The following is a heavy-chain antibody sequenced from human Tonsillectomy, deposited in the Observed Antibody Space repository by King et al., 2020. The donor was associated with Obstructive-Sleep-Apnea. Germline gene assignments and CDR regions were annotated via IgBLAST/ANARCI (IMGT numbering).Heavy chain of an antibody. CDR1: GGSISSSDFY. CDR3: ARGSDEL. Sequence: QLQESGPGLVKPSQTLSLTCTVSGGSISSSDFYWSWIRQPPGKGLEWVGCIFYNGSTSYNPSLKRRIAISVGTSKKEFFLNLRSATAADTAVYYCARGSDELWGRGTLVTVSS. V-gene: IGHV4-30-4*01. J-gene: IGHJ2*01. CDR2: IFYNGST.